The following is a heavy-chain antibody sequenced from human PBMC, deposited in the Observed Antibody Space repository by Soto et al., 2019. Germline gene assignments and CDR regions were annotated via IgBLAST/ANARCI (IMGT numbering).Heavy chain of an antibody. Sequence: EVQLVESGGGLVQPGGSLRLSCAASGFAFSSYEMNWVRQSPGKGLEWLSYISSTASTIHYADSVKGRFTISRDNANNSVYLQMNSLTADDSAVYYCARAAGIMTRGFHGMDVSGQGTTVTVSS. J-gene: IGHJ6*02. CDR2: ISSTASTI. CDR3: ARAAGIMTRGFHGMDV. V-gene: IGHV3-48*03. D-gene: IGHD3-10*01. CDR1: GFAFSSYE.